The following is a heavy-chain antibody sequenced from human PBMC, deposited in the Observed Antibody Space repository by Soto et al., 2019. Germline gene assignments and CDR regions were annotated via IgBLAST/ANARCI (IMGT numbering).Heavy chain of an antibody. D-gene: IGHD1-26*01. V-gene: IGHV3-30*03. CDR1: GFNFISYG. CDR2: ISYDGSNK. J-gene: IGHJ4*02. CDR3: LVSGNYRFDY. Sequence: PGGSLRLSCVAFGFNFISYGMHWVRQAPGKGLEWVAVISYDGSNKKYADSVRGRFTISRDNSKNTLYLQIDSLRPEDTAVYYCLVSGNYRFDYWGPGILVTVSS.